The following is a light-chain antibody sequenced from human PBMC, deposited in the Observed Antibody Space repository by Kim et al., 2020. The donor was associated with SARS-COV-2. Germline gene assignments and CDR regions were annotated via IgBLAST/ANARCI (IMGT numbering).Light chain of an antibody. CDR3: QQYNSWPLT. CDR1: QSINVN. Sequence: SPGERATISGRASQSINVNIVWYQLKPGQAPRLLIYGPSTRATGIPARFSGSGSGAEFALTISSLQSEDFAAYYCQQYNSWPLTFGGGTKVDIK. CDR2: GPS. J-gene: IGKJ4*01. V-gene: IGKV3D-15*01.